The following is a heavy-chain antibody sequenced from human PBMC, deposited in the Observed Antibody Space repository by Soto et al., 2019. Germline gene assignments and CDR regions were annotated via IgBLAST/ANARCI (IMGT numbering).Heavy chain of an antibody. CDR1: GYTFTSYY. Sequence: QVQLVQSGAEVKKPGASVKVSCKASGYTFTSYYMHWVRQAPGQGLEWMGIINPSGGSTSYAQKFEGRGTMTRDTSTSTVYMELSSLRSEDTAVYYCANNKYGIETEVTLFLAHWGQGTLVTVSS. J-gene: IGHJ4*02. V-gene: IGHV1-46*01. CDR3: ANNKYGIETEVTLFLAH. D-gene: IGHD3-3*01. CDR2: INPSGGST.